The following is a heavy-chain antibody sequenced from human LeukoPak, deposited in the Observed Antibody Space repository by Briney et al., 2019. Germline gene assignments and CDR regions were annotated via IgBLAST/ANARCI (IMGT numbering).Heavy chain of an antibody. D-gene: IGHD6-13*01. J-gene: IGHJ6*03. V-gene: IGHV3-30*02. CDR1: GFTFSSYG. CDR2: IRYDGSNK. CDR3: AKDYSSPGNYYYYMDV. Sequence: QAGGSLRLSCTASGFTFSSYGLQWVRQAPGKGLEWVAFIRYDGSNKYYADSVKGRFTISRDNSKDTLYLQMNSLRAEDTAEYYCAKDYSSPGNYYYYMDVWGKGTTVTVSS.